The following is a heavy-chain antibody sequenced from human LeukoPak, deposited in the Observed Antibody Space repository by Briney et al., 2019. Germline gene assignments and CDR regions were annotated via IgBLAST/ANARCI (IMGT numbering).Heavy chain of an antibody. V-gene: IGHV4-38-2*01. CDR3: ASAWQWPRAHWFDP. CDR1: GYSISSGYY. D-gene: IGHD6-19*01. Sequence: SETLSLTCAVSGYSISSGYYWGWIRQPPGQGLEWIGSIYHSGSTYYNPSLKSRVTISVDTSKNQFSLKLSSVTAADTAVYYCASAWQWPRAHWFDPWGQGTLVTVSS. CDR2: IYHSGST. J-gene: IGHJ5*02.